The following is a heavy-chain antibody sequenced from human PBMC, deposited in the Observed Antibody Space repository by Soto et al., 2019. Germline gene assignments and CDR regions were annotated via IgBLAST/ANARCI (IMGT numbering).Heavy chain of an antibody. D-gene: IGHD3-3*01. Sequence: SETLSLTCAVYGGSFSGYYWSWIRQPPGKGLEWIGEINHSGSTNYNPSLKSRVTISVDTSKNQFSLKLSSVTAADTAVYYCARDYDFWSGPNGDVWGQGTTVTVSS. V-gene: IGHV4-34*01. CDR1: GGSFSGYY. J-gene: IGHJ6*02. CDR3: ARDYDFWSGPNGDV. CDR2: INHSGST.